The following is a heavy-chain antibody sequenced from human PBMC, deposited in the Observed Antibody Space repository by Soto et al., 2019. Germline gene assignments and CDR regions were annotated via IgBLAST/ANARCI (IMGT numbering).Heavy chain of an antibody. CDR3: ASHDRYGYNHS. Sequence: EVQLVASGGGLVKPGGSLRLSCAASGFTFSRYTMIWVRQAPGKGLEWVSSIRPTSANIYYADSLEGRFTISRDDAKNSLYLQMDSLRAEDTAVYYCASHDRYGYNHSWGQGILVTVSS. J-gene: IGHJ4*02. CDR1: GFTFSRYT. CDR2: IRPTSANI. D-gene: IGHD5-12*01. V-gene: IGHV3-21*01.